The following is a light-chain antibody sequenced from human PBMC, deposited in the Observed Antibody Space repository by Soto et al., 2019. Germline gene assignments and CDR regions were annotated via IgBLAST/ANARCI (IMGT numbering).Light chain of an antibody. Sequence: DLHMTQSPSTLSASVGHRVTITCRARQSISSWLAWYQQKPGKAPKLLIYKASSLESGVPSRFSGSGSGTEFTLTISSLQPDDFATYYCQQYNSYSPLTFGGGTKVDIK. V-gene: IGKV1-5*03. J-gene: IGKJ4*01. CDR1: QSISSW. CDR2: KAS. CDR3: QQYNSYSPLT.